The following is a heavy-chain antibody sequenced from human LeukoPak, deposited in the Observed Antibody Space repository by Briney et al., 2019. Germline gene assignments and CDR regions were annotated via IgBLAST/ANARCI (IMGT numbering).Heavy chain of an antibody. CDR2: ISAYNGNT. J-gene: IGHJ3*02. V-gene: IGHV1-18*01. CDR1: GYTFTSYG. Sequence: ASVKVSCKASGYTFTSYGISWMRQAPAQGLEWMECISAYNGNTNYAQKLQGRVTMATDTSTSTAYMELRSLRSDDTAVYYCARDSTYSSSWTHDAFDIWGQGTMDTVSS. CDR3: ARDSTYSSSWTHDAFDI. D-gene: IGHD6-13*01.